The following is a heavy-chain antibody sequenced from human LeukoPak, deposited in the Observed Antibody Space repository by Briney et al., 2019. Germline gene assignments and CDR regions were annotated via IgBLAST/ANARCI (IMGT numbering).Heavy chain of an antibody. V-gene: IGHV7-4-1*02. J-gene: IGHJ4*02. Sequence: EASVKVSCKASGYAFTIYAINWVRQAPGQGLEWMGWINTNSENPTYAQGFTGRFVFSLDASVSTAYLQISSLKAEDTAVYYCARARDCSGGNCYSDYWGQGTLVTVSS. CDR2: INTNSENP. CDR1: GYAFTIYA. D-gene: IGHD2-15*01. CDR3: ARARDCSGGNCYSDY.